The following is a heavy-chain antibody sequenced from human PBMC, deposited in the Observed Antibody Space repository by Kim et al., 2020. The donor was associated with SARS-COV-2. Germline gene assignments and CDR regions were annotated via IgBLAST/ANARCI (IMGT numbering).Heavy chain of an antibody. D-gene: IGHD1-1*01. CDR1: GFTFEHYY. CDR2: IMQDGSDK. CDR3: ARVKTGTTPWFDS. J-gene: IGHJ5*01. Sequence: GGSLRLSCVASGFTFEHYYMSWVRQAPGKGLVWVANIMQDGSDKFYVDSVKGRFTISRDNAKRSLYLQLNSLRVEDTAMYYCARVKTGTTPWFDSWGLGTLVTVSS. V-gene: IGHV3-7*01.